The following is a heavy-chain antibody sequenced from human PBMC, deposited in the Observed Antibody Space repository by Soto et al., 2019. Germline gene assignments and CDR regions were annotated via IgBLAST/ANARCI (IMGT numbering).Heavy chain of an antibody. CDR3: AKDRNSGWYMGVGY. V-gene: IGHV3-30*18. CDR2: ISYDGSNK. Sequence: QVQLVESGGGVVQPGRSLRLSCAASGFAFSSYGMHWVRQAPGKGLEWVAVISYDGSNKYYADSVKGRFTISRDNSKNTLYLQMNSLRAEDTAAYYCAKDRNSGWYMGVGYWGQGTLVTVSS. J-gene: IGHJ4*02. D-gene: IGHD6-19*01. CDR1: GFAFSSYG.